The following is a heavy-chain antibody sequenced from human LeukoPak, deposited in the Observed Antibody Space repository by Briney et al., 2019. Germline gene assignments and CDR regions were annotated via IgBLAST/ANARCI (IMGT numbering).Heavy chain of an antibody. Sequence: GGSLRLSCAASGFTVSNYYMSWVRQAPGKGLEWVSVIYSGGDTFHAASVKGRFTLSRDNSKNTLYLQMNSLRAEDTAVYYCTRDPDGWGQGTLVTVSS. CDR1: GFTVSNYY. CDR2: IYSGGDT. J-gene: IGHJ4*02. CDR3: TRDPDG. V-gene: IGHV3-66*01.